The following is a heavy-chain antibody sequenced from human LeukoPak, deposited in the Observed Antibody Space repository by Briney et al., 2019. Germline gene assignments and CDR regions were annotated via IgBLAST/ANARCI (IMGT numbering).Heavy chain of an antibody. CDR2: INSDGSTT. CDR3: AKDPGGYCSSTSCYYDY. Sequence: GGSLRLSCAASGFSFSSCWMHWVRQAPGKGLVWVSRINSDGSTTNYADSVRGRFTISRDNSKNTLYLQMNSLRAEDTAVYYCAKDPGGYCSSTSCYYDYWGQGTLVTVSS. J-gene: IGHJ4*02. D-gene: IGHD2-2*01. CDR1: GFSFSSCW. V-gene: IGHV3-74*01.